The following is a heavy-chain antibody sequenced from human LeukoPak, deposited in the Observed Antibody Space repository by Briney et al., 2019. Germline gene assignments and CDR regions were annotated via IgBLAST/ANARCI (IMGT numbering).Heavy chain of an antibody. CDR2: ISSNGGST. J-gene: IGHJ3*02. CDR3: VKDRYCSGGNCFDAFDI. CDR1: GFTFSSYA. V-gene: IGHV3-64D*06. D-gene: IGHD2-15*01. Sequence: GGSLRLSCSASGFTFSSYAMHWVRQAPGKGLQYVSVISSNGGSTYYEDSVKGRFTISRDNSKNTLYLQMSSLRAEDTAVYYCVKDRYCSGGNCFDAFDIRGQGTMVTVSS.